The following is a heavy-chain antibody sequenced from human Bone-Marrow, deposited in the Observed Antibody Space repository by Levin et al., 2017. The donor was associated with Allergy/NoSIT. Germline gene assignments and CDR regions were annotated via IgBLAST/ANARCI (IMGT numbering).Heavy chain of an antibody. CDR3: ARVGTGLWSGFYDY. Sequence: GESLKISCAVSGFTFSNFTVHWVRQAPGKGLEFVTVISYDGIHIYYADSVKGRFTISRDNSKNTLFLQMNSLRTEDTAVYYCARVGTGLWSGFYDYWGQGILVTVSS. V-gene: IGHV3-30*04. J-gene: IGHJ4*02. D-gene: IGHD3-3*01. CDR2: ISYDGIHI. CDR1: GFTFSNFT.